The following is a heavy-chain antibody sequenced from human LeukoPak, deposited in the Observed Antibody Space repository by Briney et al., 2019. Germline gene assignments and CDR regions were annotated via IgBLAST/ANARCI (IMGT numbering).Heavy chain of an antibody. J-gene: IGHJ4*02. D-gene: IGHD6-13*01. Sequence: GGSLGLSCAASGFRFNNYAMSWVGRAPGKGLEWVSVISGGGGRPYYEDSVRGWFTISRDYSKNTLYLQMNSLRAEATAVYYCAKHVIAAADLDYWGQGTLVTVSS. CDR2: ISGGGGRP. V-gene: IGHV3-23*01. CDR3: AKHVIAAADLDY. CDR1: GFRFNNYA.